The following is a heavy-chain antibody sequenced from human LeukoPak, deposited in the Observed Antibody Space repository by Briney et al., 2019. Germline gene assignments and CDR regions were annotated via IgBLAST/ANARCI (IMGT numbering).Heavy chain of an antibody. Sequence: PGGSLRLSCAASGFSFSTYAMTWVRQAPGKGLEYVSAISSNGRSTYYADSVKGRFTISRDNSKNTLYLQMSSLRAEDTAVYYCVKDSNYGDFPFWGQGTLVTVSS. D-gene: IGHD4-17*01. CDR1: GFSFSTYA. J-gene: IGHJ4*02. V-gene: IGHV3-64D*09. CDR2: ISSNGRST. CDR3: VKDSNYGDFPF.